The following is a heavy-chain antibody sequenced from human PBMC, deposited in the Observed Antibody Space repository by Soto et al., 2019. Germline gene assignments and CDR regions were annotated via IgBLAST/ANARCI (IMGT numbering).Heavy chain of an antibody. D-gene: IGHD3-3*01. CDR2: INHAGTT. CDR1: GEYFSANY. CDR3: ATGGLFSS. Sequence: QVQLQQLGAGLLKPSETLSLTCDISGEYFSANYWSWIRQTPGKGLEWLGEINHAGTTDYNPSVEDRIIISADASTNQFSLKLTSVTAMDTAVYYFATGGLFSSWGQGTLVTVSS. J-gene: IGHJ5*02. V-gene: IGHV4-34*01.